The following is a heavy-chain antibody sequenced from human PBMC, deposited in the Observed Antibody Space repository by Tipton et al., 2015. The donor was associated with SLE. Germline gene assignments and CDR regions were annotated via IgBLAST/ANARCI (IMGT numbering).Heavy chain of an antibody. V-gene: IGHV4-4*07. CDR2: IYTSGST. Sequence: TLSLTCTVSGGSISSYYWSWIRQPAGKGLEWIGRIYTSGSTNYNPSLKSRVTMSVDTSKNQFSLKLSSVTAADTAVYYCARARGIAVAGHDAFDIWGQGTMVTVSS. J-gene: IGHJ3*02. CDR3: ARARGIAVAGHDAFDI. D-gene: IGHD6-19*01. CDR1: GGSISSYY.